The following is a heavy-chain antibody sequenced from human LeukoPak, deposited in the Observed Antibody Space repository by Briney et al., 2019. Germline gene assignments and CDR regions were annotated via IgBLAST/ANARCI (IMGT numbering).Heavy chain of an antibody. CDR3: ARRTCGGDCSGTFDY. J-gene: IGHJ4*02. D-gene: IGHD2-21*01. CDR2: IIPIFGTA. V-gene: IGHV1-69*13. Sequence: SVKVSCKASGGTFSSYAISWVRQAPGQGLEWMGGIIPIFGTANYAQKFQGRVTITADESTSTAYMELSSLRSEDTAVYYCARRTCGGDCSGTFDYWGQGTLVTVSS. CDR1: GGTFSSYA.